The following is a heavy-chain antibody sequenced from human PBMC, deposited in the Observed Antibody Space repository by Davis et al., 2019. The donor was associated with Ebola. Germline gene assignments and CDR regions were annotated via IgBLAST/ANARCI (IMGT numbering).Heavy chain of an antibody. V-gene: IGHV1-18*01. J-gene: IGHJ6*02. Sequence: ASVKVFCKASGYTFTTFGISWVRQAPGQGLEWMGGMNPYSGNTNYAQKLQGRVTVTTDTSTSTAYMELRSLRSDDTAVYYCARPPCTSCSMDVWGQGTTVTVSS. CDR1: GYTFTTFG. CDR2: MNPYSGNT. CDR3: ARPPCTSCSMDV. D-gene: IGHD2-2*01.